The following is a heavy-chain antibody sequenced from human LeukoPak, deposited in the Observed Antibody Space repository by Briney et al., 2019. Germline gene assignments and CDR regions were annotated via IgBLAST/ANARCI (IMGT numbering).Heavy chain of an antibody. CDR2: IIPIFGTA. CDR1: GGTFSSYD. D-gene: IGHD3-3*01. J-gene: IGHJ5*02. Sequence: GASVKVSCKASGGTFSSYDISWVRQAPGQGLEWMGGIIPIFGTANYAQKFQGRVTITADESTSKAYMELSSLRSEATAVSFCARLHGGTYYDFWSGYSKWFDPWGEGTLVTVSS. V-gene: IGHV1-69*13. CDR3: ARLHGGTYYDFWSGYSKWFDP.